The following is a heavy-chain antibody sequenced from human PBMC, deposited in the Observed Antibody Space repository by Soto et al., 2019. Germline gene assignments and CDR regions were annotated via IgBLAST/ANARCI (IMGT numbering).Heavy chain of an antibody. CDR1: GFTFSSYS. J-gene: IGHJ4*02. CDR3: AKYLYVDYGGIDY. V-gene: IGHV3-21*04. D-gene: IGHD4-17*01. CDR2: ISSSSSYI. Sequence: SGGSLRLSCAASGFTFSSYSMNWVRQAPGKGLEWVSSISSSSSYIYYADSVKGRFTISRDNAKNSLYQQMNSLRAEDLFVFYCAKYLYVDYGGIDYWGQGTMVTFSS.